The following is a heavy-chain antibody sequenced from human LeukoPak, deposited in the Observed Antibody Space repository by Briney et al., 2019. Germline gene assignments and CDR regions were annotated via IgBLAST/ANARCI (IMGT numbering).Heavy chain of an antibody. CDR1: GGTFSSYA. D-gene: IGHD3-3*01. Sequence: ASVKVPCKASGGTFSSYAISWVRQAPGQGLEWMGIINPSGGSTSYAQKFQGRVTMTRDTSTSTAYMELSSLRSEDTAVYYCARASMGVVIPHFDYWGQGTLVTVSS. CDR2: INPSGGST. V-gene: IGHV1-46*01. J-gene: IGHJ4*02. CDR3: ARASMGVVIPHFDY.